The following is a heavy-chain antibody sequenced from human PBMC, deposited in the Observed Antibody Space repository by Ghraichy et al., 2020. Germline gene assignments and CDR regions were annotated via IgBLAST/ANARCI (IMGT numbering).Heavy chain of an antibody. J-gene: IGHJ4*02. CDR1: GYTYSTYG. Sequence: ASVKVSCKASGYTYSTYGISWVRQAPGKGLEWMGWITTYNDNTNYAQKFHGRVTLTTDTSTSTAHMELRSLGCDDTAVYYCASFPYGDCYFDNWGQGTLVTVSS. D-gene: IGHD4-17*01. V-gene: IGHV1-18*01. CDR2: ITTYNDNT. CDR3: ASFPYGDCYFDN.